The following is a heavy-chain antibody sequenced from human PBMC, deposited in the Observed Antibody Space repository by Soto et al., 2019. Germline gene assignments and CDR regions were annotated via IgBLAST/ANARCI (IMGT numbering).Heavy chain of an antibody. CDR1: GGSISSSSYY. D-gene: IGHD1-7*01. J-gene: IGHJ4*02. V-gene: IGHV4-39*01. Sequence: QLQLQESGPGLVKPSETLSLTCTVSGGSISSSSYYWGWIRQPPGKGLEWIGSIYYSGSTYYNPSLKSRVTISVDTSKNQFSLKLSSVTAADTAVYYCAIHNWNYERTLDYWGQGTLVTVSS. CDR2: IYYSGST. CDR3: AIHNWNYERTLDY.